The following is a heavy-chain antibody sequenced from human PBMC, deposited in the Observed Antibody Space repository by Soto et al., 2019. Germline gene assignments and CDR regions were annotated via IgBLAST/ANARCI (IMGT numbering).Heavy chain of an antibody. CDR3: ASRPSGSGFDP. J-gene: IGHJ5*02. V-gene: IGHV4-59*12. D-gene: IGHD1-26*01. Sequence: PSETLSLTCTVSGGSISSYYWSWIRQTPGKGLEWIGYIFYFGSTNYNPSLKSRVTLSIDTSKNQLSLKLSSVTAADTAVYYCASRPSGSGFDPWGQGTLVTVSS. CDR1: GGSISSYY. CDR2: IFYFGST.